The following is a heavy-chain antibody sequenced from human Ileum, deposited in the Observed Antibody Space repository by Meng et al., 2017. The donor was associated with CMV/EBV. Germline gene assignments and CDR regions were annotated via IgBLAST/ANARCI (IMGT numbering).Heavy chain of an antibody. Sequence: GGSLRLSCVASGFTFSSYGMHWVRQAPGKGLEWVSYISSSSSTIYYADSVKGRFTISRDHAKNSLYLQMNSLRAEDTAVYYCARGGVAGPTATDYWGQGTLVTVSS. D-gene: IGHD6-19*01. CDR2: ISSSSSTI. CDR1: GFTFSSYG. CDR3: ARGGVAGPTATDY. J-gene: IGHJ4*02. V-gene: IGHV3-48*04.